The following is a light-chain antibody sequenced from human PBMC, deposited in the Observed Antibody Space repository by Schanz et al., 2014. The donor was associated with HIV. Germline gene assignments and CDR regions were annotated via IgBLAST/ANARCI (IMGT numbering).Light chain of an antibody. CDR2: WAS. CDR3: QQYYTTPYT. J-gene: IGKJ2*01. Sequence: DIVMTQSPDSLAVSLGERATINCKSSQSVLYNSNNKNYLAWYQQKPGQPPKLLIYWASTRESGVPDRFSGGGSGTDFTLTIGSLQAEDVAVYYCQQYYTTPYTFGQGTKLEIK. CDR1: QSVLYNSNNKNY. V-gene: IGKV4-1*01.